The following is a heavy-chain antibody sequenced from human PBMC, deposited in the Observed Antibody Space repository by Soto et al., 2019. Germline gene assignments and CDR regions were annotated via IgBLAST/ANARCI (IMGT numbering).Heavy chain of an antibody. Sequence: QVQLQQWGAGLLKPWKTLSLSCAVYGGYFNDNYYTWFRQPPGKGLEWIGEISRSGTTKYIPSLKSRASISFDTSKTQVSLKVASVTAADTAVYYCATSLWFGTQDELWGQGALVTVSS. V-gene: IGHV4-34*01. CDR3: ATSLWFGTQDEL. D-gene: IGHD3-10*01. CDR2: ISRSGTT. CDR1: GGYFNDNY. J-gene: IGHJ4*02.